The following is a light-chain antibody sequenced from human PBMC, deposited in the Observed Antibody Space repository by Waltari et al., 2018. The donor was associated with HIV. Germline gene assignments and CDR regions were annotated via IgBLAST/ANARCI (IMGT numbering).Light chain of an antibody. J-gene: IGLJ3*02. CDR3: GTWDSSLSVNWV. Sequence: QSVLTQPPSVSAAPGQKVTISCPGISPNIGNNYVSWYQPLPGTAPKPLIHENKKRPSGFPDRFPCSKSGTSATLGITVLRTGDEADDDCGTWDSSLSVNWVFGGGTRLTVL. CDR2: ENK. V-gene: IGLV1-51*01. CDR1: SPNIGNNY.